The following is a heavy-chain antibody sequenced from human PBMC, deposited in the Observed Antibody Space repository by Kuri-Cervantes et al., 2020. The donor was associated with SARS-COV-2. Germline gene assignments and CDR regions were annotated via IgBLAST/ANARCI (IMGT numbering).Heavy chain of an antibody. Sequence: ASVKVSCKASGYTFTGYYMHWVRQAPGQGLEWMGWINPNSGGTNYAQKLQGRVTMTTDTSTSTAYMELRSLRSDDTAVYYCARDGRGDGSSKTLDYWGQGTLVTVSS. CDR1: GYTFTGYY. V-gene: IGHV1-2*02. CDR2: INPNSGGT. J-gene: IGHJ4*02. CDR3: ARDGRGDGSSKTLDY. D-gene: IGHD1-26*01.